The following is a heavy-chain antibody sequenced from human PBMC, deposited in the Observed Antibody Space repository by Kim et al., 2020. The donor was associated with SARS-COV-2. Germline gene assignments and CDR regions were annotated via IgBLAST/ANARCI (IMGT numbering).Heavy chain of an antibody. Sequence: GGSLRLSCAASGFTFDDYAMHWVRQAPGKGLEWVSLISGDGGSTYYADSVKGRFTISRANRKHSLYLQMNSLRTEHTALYYRAKGGYDYVWGSYRYNYY. CDR3: AKGGYDYVWGSYRYNYY. J-gene: IGHJ6*03. CDR1: GFTFDDYA. D-gene: IGHD3-16*02. CDR2: ISGDGGST. V-gene: IGHV3-43*02.